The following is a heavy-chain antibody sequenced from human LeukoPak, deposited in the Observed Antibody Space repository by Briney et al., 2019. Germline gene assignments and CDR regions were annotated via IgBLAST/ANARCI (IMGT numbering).Heavy chain of an antibody. CDR3: ARGPIVYDSSGYYLGCYFDY. D-gene: IGHD3-22*01. V-gene: IGHV1-8*02. CDR1: GYTFTGYY. CDR2: MNPNSGNT. Sequence: ASVKVSCKASGYTFTGYYMHWVRQAPGQGLEWMGWMNPNSGNTGYAQKFQGRVTMTRNTSISTAYMELSSLRSEDTAVYYCARGPIVYDSSGYYLGCYFDYRGQGTLVTVSS. J-gene: IGHJ4*02.